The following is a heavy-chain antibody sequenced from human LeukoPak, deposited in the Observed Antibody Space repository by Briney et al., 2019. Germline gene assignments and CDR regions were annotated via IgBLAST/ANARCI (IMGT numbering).Heavy chain of an antibody. D-gene: IGHD3-10*01. CDR2: VRYDGSNK. CDR3: AKLSLLLWFGDIDY. CDR1: GFTFSSYG. V-gene: IGHV3-30*02. Sequence: PGRSLRLSCAASGFTFSSYGMHWVRQAPGKGLEWVAFVRYDGSNKYYADSVKGRFTISRDNSKNTLYLQMNSLRAEDTAVYYCAKLSLLLWFGDIDYWGQGTLVTVSS. J-gene: IGHJ4*02.